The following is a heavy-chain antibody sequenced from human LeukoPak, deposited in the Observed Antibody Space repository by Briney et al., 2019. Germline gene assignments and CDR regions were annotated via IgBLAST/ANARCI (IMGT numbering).Heavy chain of an antibody. V-gene: IGHV4-4*07. CDR2: IYTNGAT. CDR1: GTSLSLFR. CDR3: ARKDGDY. J-gene: IGHJ4*02. Sequence: PSEALSLICNVSGTSLSLFRWTWFRQPAGKRPELIGLIYTNGATTLNPSLQSRVAMLVDLAKNQLFLKLASVTAADTATYYCARKDGDYWGQGTLVTVSS.